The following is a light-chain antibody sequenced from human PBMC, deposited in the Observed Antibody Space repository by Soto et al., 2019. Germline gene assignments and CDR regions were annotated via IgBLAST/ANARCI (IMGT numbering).Light chain of an antibody. V-gene: IGKV3-20*01. Sequence: EIVLTQSPGTLSFSPLERATLSCRASQSVSSSYLAWYQQKPGQAPRLLIYGASSRATGIPDRFSGSGSGTDFTLTISRLEPEDFAVYYCQQYGSWTFSQGTKVDIK. CDR1: QSVSSSY. J-gene: IGKJ1*01. CDR2: GAS. CDR3: QQYGSWT.